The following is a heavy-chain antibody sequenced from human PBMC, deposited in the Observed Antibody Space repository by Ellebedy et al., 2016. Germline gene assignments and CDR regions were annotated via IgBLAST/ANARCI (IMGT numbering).Heavy chain of an antibody. D-gene: IGHD6-13*01. Sequence: ASVKVSXKASGYTFTSYDINCVRHATGQGLEWMGWMNPNSGNTGYAQKFQGRVTMTRNTSISTAYMELSSLRSEDTAVYYCARGRALLVAAAAAWGQGTLVTVSS. CDR2: MNPNSGNT. V-gene: IGHV1-8*01. J-gene: IGHJ4*02. CDR1: GYTFTSYD. CDR3: ARGRALLVAAAAA.